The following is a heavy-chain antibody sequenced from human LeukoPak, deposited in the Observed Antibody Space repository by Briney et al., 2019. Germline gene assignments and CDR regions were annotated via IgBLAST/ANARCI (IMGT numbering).Heavy chain of an antibody. V-gene: IGHV3-48*03. CDR1: GFTFSSYE. CDR3: AKGPRAVEHSTQRFDY. CDR2: ISSSGSTI. D-gene: IGHD1/OR15-1a*01. Sequence: PGGSLRLSCAASGFTFSSYEMNWVRQAPGKGLEWVSYISSSGSTIYYADSVKGRFTISRDNAKNSLYLQMNSLRAEDTAVYYCAKGPRAVEHSTQRFDYWGQGALVTVSS. J-gene: IGHJ4*02.